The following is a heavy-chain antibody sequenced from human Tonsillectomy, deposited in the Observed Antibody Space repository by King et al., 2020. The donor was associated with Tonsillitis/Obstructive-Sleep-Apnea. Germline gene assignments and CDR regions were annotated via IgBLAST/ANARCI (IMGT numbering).Heavy chain of an antibody. CDR2: IDPSDSDT. J-gene: IGHJ2*01. Sequence: VQLVESGAEVKKPGESLKISCKGSGYSFTSYWISWVRQMPGKGLEWMGRIDPSDSDTNYSPSFQGHVTISVDKSISTAYLQWSSLKASDTAVYYCAGREDWYFDLWGRGTLVTVSS. CDR3: AGREDWYFDL. V-gene: IGHV5-10-1*03. CDR1: GYSFTSYW. D-gene: IGHD5-24*01.